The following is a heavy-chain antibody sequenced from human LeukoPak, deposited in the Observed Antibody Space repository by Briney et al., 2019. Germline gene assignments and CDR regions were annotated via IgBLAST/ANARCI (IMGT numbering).Heavy chain of an antibody. CDR2: IYYSGST. D-gene: IGHD4-17*01. CDR1: GGSISSYY. CDR3: ARDAYGDYDY. Sequence: SETLSLTCTVSGGSISSYYWSWIRQPPGKGLEWIGYIYYSGSTNYNPSLKSRVTMSVDTSKNQFSLKLSSVTAADTAVYYCARDAYGDYDYWGQGTLVTVSS. V-gene: IGHV4-59*12. J-gene: IGHJ4*02.